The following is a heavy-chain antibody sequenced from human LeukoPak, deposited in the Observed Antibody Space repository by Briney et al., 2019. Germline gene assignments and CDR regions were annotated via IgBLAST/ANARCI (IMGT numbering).Heavy chain of an antibody. D-gene: IGHD3-10*01. CDR3: AREPYYGSGSYYNSIDY. CDR1: GFTFSSYE. Sequence: GGSLRLSCAASGFTFSSYEMNWVRQAPGKGLEWVSYISSSGSTIYYADSVKGRFTISRDNAKNSLCLQMNSLRAEDTAVYYCAREPYYGSGSYYNSIDYWGQGTLVTVSS. V-gene: IGHV3-48*03. J-gene: IGHJ4*02. CDR2: ISSSGSTI.